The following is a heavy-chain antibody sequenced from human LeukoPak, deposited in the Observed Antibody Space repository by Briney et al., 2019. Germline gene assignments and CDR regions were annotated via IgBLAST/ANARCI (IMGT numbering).Heavy chain of an antibody. J-gene: IGHJ5*02. CDR2: IYYSGST. CDR1: GGSISRGGYY. CDR3: ARAGYYLLGGGKKINWFDP. Sequence: SETLSLTCTFSGGSISRGGYYWSWIRQHPGKGLEWVGYIYYSGSTYYNPSLKSRVTISVDTSKNQFSLKLSSVTAADTAVYYCARAGYYLLGGGKKINWFDPWGQGTLVTVSS. D-gene: IGHD5-12*01. V-gene: IGHV4-31*03.